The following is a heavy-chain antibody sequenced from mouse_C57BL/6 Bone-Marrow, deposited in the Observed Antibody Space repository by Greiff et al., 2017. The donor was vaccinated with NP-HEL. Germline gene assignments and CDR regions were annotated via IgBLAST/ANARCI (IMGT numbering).Heavy chain of an antibody. Sequence: EVKLQESGGDLVKPGGSLKLSCAASGFTFSSYGMSWVRQTPDKRLEWVATISSGGSYTYYPDSVKGRFTISRDNAKNTLYLQMSSLKSEDTAMYYCARHTFYYYGSKRYYYAMDYWGQGTSVTVSS. J-gene: IGHJ4*01. V-gene: IGHV5-6*01. CDR3: ARHTFYYYGSKRYYYAMDY. CDR2: ISSGGSYT. D-gene: IGHD1-1*01. CDR1: GFTFSSYG.